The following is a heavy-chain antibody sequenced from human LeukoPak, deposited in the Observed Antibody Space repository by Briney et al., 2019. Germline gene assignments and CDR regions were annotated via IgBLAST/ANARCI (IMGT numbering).Heavy chain of an antibody. V-gene: IGHV4-59*01. D-gene: IGHD3-22*01. J-gene: IGHJ4*02. CDR2: IYYSGST. CDR1: GGSISSYY. CDR3: AGGGDSGGYYYPMFDY. Sequence: SETLSLTCTVSGGSISSYYCSWIRQPPGKGLEGIGYIYYSGSTNYNPSLKSRVTISVDTSKNQFSLKLNSVTAADTAVYYCAGGGDSGGYYYPMFDYWGQGTLVTVSS.